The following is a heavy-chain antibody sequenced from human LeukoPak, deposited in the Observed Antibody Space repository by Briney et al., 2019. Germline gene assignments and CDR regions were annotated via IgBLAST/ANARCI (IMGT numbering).Heavy chain of an antibody. CDR1: GFTFSSYW. Sequence: GGPLRLSCAASGFTFSSYWMSWVRQAPGKGLMWVSQINSDGSATSCADPVKGRCTISRDNAKNMLYLEMNSLRVEDTAVYFCTRDHGLDVWGQGTTVTVSS. CDR2: INSDGSAT. V-gene: IGHV3-74*01. CDR3: TRDHGLDV. J-gene: IGHJ6*02.